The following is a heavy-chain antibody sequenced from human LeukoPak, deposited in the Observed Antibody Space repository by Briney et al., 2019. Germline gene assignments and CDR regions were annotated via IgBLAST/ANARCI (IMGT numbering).Heavy chain of an antibody. D-gene: IGHD5-12*01. CDR1: GFTFSTHA. CDR3: ARDIGNSGFNLDY. J-gene: IGHJ4*02. Sequence: GGSLRLSCVVSGFTFSTHAFHWVRQAPGKGLEWVSVIWHDGGRKDYADSVRGRFTISRDNSNLYLQMNSLRAEDTAIYYCARDIGNSGFNLDYWGQGTPVTVSS. V-gene: IGHV3-33*01. CDR2: IWHDGGRK.